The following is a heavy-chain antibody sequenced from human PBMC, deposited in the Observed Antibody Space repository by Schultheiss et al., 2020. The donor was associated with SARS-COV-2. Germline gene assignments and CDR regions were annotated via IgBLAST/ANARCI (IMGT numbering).Heavy chain of an antibody. V-gene: IGHV4-39*07. J-gene: IGHJ4*02. CDR2: IYYSGST. CDR3: ASYYYDSSGYFDY. Sequence: SETLSLTCTVSGGPISSSSYYWGWIRQPPGKGLELIGSIYYSGSTYYNPSLKSRVTISVDTSKNQFSLKLSSVTAADTAVYYCASYYYDSSGYFDYWGQGTLVTVSS. D-gene: IGHD3-22*01. CDR1: GGPISSSSYY.